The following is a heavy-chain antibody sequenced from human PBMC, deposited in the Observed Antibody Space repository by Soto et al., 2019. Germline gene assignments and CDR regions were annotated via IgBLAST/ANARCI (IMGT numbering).Heavy chain of an antibody. V-gene: IGHV3-23*01. CDR3: AKGSDTAMAQESYYDYYMDV. CDR1: GFTFSSYA. CDR2: ISGSGGST. Sequence: GGSLRLSCAASGFTFSSYAMSWVRQAPGKGLEWVSAISGSGGSTYYADSVKGRFTISRDNSKNKMYLQMNSLRAEDTAVYYCAKGSDTAMAQESYYDYYMDVWGKGTTVTVSS. D-gene: IGHD5-18*01. J-gene: IGHJ6*03.